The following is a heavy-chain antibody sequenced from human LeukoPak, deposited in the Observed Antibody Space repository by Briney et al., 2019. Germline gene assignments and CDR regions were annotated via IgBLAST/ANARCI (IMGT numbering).Heavy chain of an antibody. CDR3: ARDKGGYYPQPFDY. D-gene: IGHD3-3*01. J-gene: IGHJ4*02. Sequence: SETLSLTCTVSGGSISSYYWSWIRQPPGKGLEWIGYIYHSGSTNYNPSLKSRVTISVDTSKNQFSLKLSSVTAADTAVYYCARDKGGYYPQPFDYWGQGTLVTVSS. CDR2: IYHSGST. CDR1: GGSISSYY. V-gene: IGHV4-59*01.